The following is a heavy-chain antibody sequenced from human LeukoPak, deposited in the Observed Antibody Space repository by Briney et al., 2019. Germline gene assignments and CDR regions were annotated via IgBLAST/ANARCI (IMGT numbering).Heavy chain of an antibody. D-gene: IGHD6-13*01. J-gene: IGHJ3*02. CDR1: GFTFSSYG. V-gene: IGHV3-23*01. CDR3: ARDIAAADAFDI. Sequence: GGSLRLSCAASGFTFSSYGMSWVRQAPGKGLEWVSAISGSGGSTYYADSVKGRFTISRDNSKNTLYLQMNSLRAEDTAVYYCARDIAAADAFDIWGQGTMVTVSS. CDR2: ISGSGGST.